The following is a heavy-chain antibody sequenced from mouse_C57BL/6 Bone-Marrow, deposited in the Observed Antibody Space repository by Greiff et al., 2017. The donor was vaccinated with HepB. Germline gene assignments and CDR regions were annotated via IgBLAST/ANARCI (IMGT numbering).Heavy chain of an antibody. CDR1: GYTFTSYW. CDR3: ANHGAMDY. J-gene: IGHJ4*01. V-gene: IGHV1-59*01. CDR2: IDPSDSYT. Sequence: QVQLQQSGAELVRPGTSVKLSCKASGYTFTSYWMHWVKQRPGQGLEWIGVIDPSDSYTNYNQKFKGKATLTVDTSSSTAYMQLSSLTSEDSAVYYCANHGAMDYWGQGTSVTVSS.